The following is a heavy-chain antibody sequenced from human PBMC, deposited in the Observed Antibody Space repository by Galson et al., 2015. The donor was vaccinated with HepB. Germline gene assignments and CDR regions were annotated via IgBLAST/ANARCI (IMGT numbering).Heavy chain of an antibody. CDR1: GGSIRSTNW. CDR2: IFHSGST. D-gene: IGHD3-22*01. V-gene: IGHV4-4*02. Sequence: ETLSLTCAVSGGSIRSTNWWSWVRQPPGKGLEWIGEIFHSGSTNYNPSLKSRVTISVDKSKSQFSLKLSSVTAADTAVYYCARGGYFDSSGYGTLDYWGQGTLVTVSS. CDR3: ARGGYFDSSGYGTLDY. J-gene: IGHJ4*02.